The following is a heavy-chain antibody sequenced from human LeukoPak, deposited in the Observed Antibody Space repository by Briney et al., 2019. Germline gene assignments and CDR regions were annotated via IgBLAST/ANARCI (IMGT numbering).Heavy chain of an antibody. CDR1: RFTFSSYS. D-gene: IGHD1-26*01. J-gene: IGHJ4*02. CDR2: ISSSSSYI. Sequence: GGSLRLSCAASRFTFSSYSMNWVRQAPGKGLEWVSSISSSSSYIYYADSVKGRFTISRDNAKNSLYLQMNSLRAEDTAVYYCARLGYSGSYGDYWGQGTLVTVSS. CDR3: ARLGYSGSYGDY. V-gene: IGHV3-21*01.